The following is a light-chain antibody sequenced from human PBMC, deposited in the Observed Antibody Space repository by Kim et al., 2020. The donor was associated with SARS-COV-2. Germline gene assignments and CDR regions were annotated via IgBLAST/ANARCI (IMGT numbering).Light chain of an antibody. Sequence: IQMTQSPSSLSASVGDRVTITCRASQDISNYLAWYQQKPGKVPKLLIYAASTLQSGVPSRFSGSASGTDFTLTISSLQPEDVATYYCQKYNSAPRTFGQGTKVDIK. V-gene: IGKV1-27*01. CDR3: QKYNSAPRT. J-gene: IGKJ1*01. CDR1: QDISNY. CDR2: AAS.